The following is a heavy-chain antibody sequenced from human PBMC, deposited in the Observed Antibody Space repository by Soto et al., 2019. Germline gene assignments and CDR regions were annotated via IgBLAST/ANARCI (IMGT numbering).Heavy chain of an antibody. D-gene: IGHD2-15*01. CDR3: ARDLGYCSGGSCYYLDE. V-gene: IGHV3-33*01. J-gene: IGHJ4*02. Sequence: PGGSLRLSCAASGFTFSSYGMHWVRQAPGKGLEWVAVIWYDGSNKYYADSVKGRFTISRDNSKNTLYLQMNSLRAEDTAVYYCARDLGYCSGGSCYYLDEWAQRTLVTVSS. CDR1: GFTFSSYG. CDR2: IWYDGSNK.